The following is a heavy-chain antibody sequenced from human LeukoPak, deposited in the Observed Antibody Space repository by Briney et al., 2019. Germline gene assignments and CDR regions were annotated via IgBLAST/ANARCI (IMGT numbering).Heavy chain of an antibody. CDR1: GFSLSTSGVG. CDR2: IYWNDDK. D-gene: IGHD2-2*01. CDR3: AHSLSVPAAMPDYFDY. V-gene: IGHV2-5*01. J-gene: IGHJ4*02. Sequence: SGPTLVNPTQTLTLPCTFSGFSLSTSGVGVGWIRQPPGKALEWLALIYWNDDKRYSPSLKSRLTITKDTSKNQVVLTMTNMDPVDTATYYCAHSLSVPAAMPDYFDYWGQGTLVTVSS.